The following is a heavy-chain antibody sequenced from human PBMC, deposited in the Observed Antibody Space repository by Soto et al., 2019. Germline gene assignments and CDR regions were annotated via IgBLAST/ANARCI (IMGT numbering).Heavy chain of an antibody. V-gene: IGHV1-24*01. CDR3: ATGKDMSIAAAGWNY. CDR2: FDPEDGET. J-gene: IGHJ4*02. CDR1: GYTLTELS. D-gene: IGHD6-13*01. Sequence: ASVKVSCKVSGYTLTELSMHWVRQAPGKGLEWMGGFDPEDGETIYAQKFQGRVTMTEDTSTDTAYMELSSLRSEDTAVYYCATGKDMSIAAAGWNYWGQGTLVTVSS.